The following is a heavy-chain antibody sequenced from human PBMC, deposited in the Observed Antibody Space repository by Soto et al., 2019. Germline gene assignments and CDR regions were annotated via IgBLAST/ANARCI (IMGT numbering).Heavy chain of an antibody. D-gene: IGHD1-26*01. CDR2: IRAKSNKYAT. Sequence: GVLRLSCAASGFSFSGSAIHWVRQASGKGLEWVGHIRAKSNKYATLYAESLKGRFTISRDDSQSTAYLEMNSLKTEDTAVYYCNSGSYYSSIWGQGALVTVSS. CDR1: GFSFSGSA. V-gene: IGHV3-73*01. CDR3: NSGSYYSSI. J-gene: IGHJ4*02.